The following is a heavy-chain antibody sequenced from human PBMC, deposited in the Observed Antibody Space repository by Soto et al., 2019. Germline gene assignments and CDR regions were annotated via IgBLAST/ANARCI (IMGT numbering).Heavy chain of an antibody. V-gene: IGHV3-23*01. CDR2: MSRDGGVT. CDR1: GFTFSNYG. CDR3: AKIDKFNPQSSGWANRFDY. Sequence: EVQLLESGGGLVQPGGSLRLSCAASGFTFSNYGMTWVRQAPGKGLEWVSGMSRDGGVTDYPDSVKGRFTISRDISKTTLYLQMNSLRAEDTAVYYCAKIDKFNPQSSGWANRFDYWGQGTLVTVSS. J-gene: IGHJ4*02. D-gene: IGHD6-19*01.